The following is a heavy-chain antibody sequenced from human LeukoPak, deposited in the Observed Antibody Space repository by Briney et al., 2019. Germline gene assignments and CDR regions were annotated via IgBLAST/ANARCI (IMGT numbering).Heavy chain of an antibody. V-gene: IGHV1-69*13. CDR3: AREGRWLHQGAFDI. D-gene: IGHD5-24*01. CDR1: GGTFSSYA. J-gene: IGHJ3*02. CDR2: IIPIFGTA. Sequence: GASVKVSCKASGGTFSSYAISWVRQAPGQGLEWMGGIIPIFGTANYAQKFQGRVTITADESTSTAYMELSSLRSEDTAVYYCAREGRWLHQGAFDIWGQGTMVTVSS.